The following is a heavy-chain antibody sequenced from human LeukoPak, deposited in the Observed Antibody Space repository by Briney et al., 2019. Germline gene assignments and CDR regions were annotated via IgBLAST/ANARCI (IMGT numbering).Heavy chain of an antibody. D-gene: IGHD3-3*02. J-gene: IGHJ3*01. CDR3: ARVQSDHFTSGAFDV. Sequence: GGSLRLSCAASGFTFSSYAMSWVRQAPGKGLEWVSAISGSGGSTYYADSVKGRFTISRDNAKNSLYVQMNSLRAEDTAVYYCARVQSDHFTSGAFDVWGQGTMVTVSS. CDR2: ISGSGGST. V-gene: IGHV3-23*01. CDR1: GFTFSSYA.